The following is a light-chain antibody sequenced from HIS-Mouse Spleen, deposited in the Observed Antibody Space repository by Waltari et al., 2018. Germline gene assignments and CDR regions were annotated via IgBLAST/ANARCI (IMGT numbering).Light chain of an antibody. CDR3: QQFNSYPALT. Sequence: AIQLTQSTSSLSASVGDRVTITCRPSQGISSALGWYQQKPGKAPKLLIYDASSLESGVPSRFSGSGSGTDFTLTISSLQPEDFATYYCQQFNSYPALTFGGGTKVEIK. CDR1: QGISSA. V-gene: IGKV1-13*02. CDR2: DAS. J-gene: IGKJ4*01.